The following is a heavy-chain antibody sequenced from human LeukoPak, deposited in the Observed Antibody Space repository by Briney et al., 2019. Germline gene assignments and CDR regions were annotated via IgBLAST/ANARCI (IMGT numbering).Heavy chain of an antibody. Sequence: PSETLSLTCDVSGVSINTCCYYWTWIRQPPGKGLEWIGYKYYSGSTNYNPSLKSRVTISVDTSKNQFSLKLSSVTAADTAVYYCARLTGRYDGVDVWGKGTTVTVSS. CDR1: GVSINTCCYY. CDR2: KYYSGST. CDR3: ARLTGRYDGVDV. J-gene: IGHJ6*04. D-gene: IGHD3-10*01. V-gene: IGHV4-61*01.